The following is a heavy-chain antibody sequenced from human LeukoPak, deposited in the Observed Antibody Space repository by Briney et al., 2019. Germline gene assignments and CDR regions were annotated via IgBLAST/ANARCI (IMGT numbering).Heavy chain of an antibody. CDR2: INPNSGGT. CDR1: GYTFTGYY. J-gene: IGHJ4*02. CDR3: ARAPPVADTSNPDY. Sequence: ASVKVSCKASGYTFTGYYMHWVRQAPGQGLEWMGWINPNSGGTNYAQKFQGRVTMTRDTSISTAYMELSRLRSDDTAVYYCARAPPVADTSNPDYWGQGTLVTVSS. V-gene: IGHV1-2*02. D-gene: IGHD6-19*01.